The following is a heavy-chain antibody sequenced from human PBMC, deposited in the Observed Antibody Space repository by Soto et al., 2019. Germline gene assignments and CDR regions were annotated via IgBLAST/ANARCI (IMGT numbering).Heavy chain of an antibody. V-gene: IGHV6-1*01. J-gene: IGHJ6*02. D-gene: IGHD1-26*01. CDR3: AGGNNYYGMDV. CDR1: GDSVSSNSAA. Sequence: PXXPLSLTCAISGDSVSSNSAAWNCLRQSPSRGLEWLGRTYYRSKWYNDYAVSVKSRITINPDTSKNQFSLQLNYVTPEDTAVYYCAGGNNYYGMDVWGQGTTVTVSS. CDR2: TYYRSKWYN.